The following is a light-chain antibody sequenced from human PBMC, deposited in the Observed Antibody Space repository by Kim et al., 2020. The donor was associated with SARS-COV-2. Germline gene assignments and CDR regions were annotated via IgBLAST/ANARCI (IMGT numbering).Light chain of an antibody. Sequence: QSFTIPCAVTSTDVGGYNSVSWYQQHPGKAPKLMIYDVSNRPSGVSNRFSGSKSDNTASLTISGLQAEDEADYFCSSYTGTTTSVLFGGGTKVTVL. CDR1: STDVGGYNS. CDR3: SSYTGTTTSVL. J-gene: IGLJ2*01. V-gene: IGLV2-14*03. CDR2: DVS.